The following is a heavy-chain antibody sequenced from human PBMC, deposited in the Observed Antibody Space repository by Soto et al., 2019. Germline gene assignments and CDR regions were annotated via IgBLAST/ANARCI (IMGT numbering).Heavy chain of an antibody. V-gene: IGHV3-21*01. Sequence: EVQLVESGGGLVKPGGSLRLSCAASGFTFSSYSMNWVRQAPGKGLEWVSSISSSSSYIYYADSGKGRFTISRDNAKNSLYLQMNSLGAEDTAVYYCARVYYYGGGFDYWGQGTLVTVSS. CDR2: ISSSSSYI. CDR3: ARVYYYGGGFDY. CDR1: GFTFSSYS. D-gene: IGHD3-22*01. J-gene: IGHJ4*02.